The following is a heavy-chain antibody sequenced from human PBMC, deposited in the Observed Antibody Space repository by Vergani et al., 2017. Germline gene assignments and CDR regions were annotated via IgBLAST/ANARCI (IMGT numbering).Heavy chain of an antibody. CDR3: ARRYCSSGICNLDY. CDR2: ILPGNSDT. V-gene: IGHV5-51*03. J-gene: IGHJ4*02. D-gene: IGHD2-15*01. CDR1: GYTFTNYW. Sequence: EVPLVQSGAAVKTPGESLKISCKGSGYTFTNYWVGWVRQMPGKGLEWMGIILPGNSDTRYSPSFQGQVTISADKYITTAYLQWSSLKASDTAMYYCARRYCSSGICNLDYWGQGTLVTVSS.